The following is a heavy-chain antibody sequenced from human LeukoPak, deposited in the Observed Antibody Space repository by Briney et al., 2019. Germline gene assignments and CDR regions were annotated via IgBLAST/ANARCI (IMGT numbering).Heavy chain of an antibody. J-gene: IGHJ5*02. D-gene: IGHD2-2*01. V-gene: IGHV4-34*01. CDR2: INARGDT. CDR3: VRGQVPAARGYNWFDP. Sequence: PSETLSLTCALYGWSFNDYYWNWIRQPPGKGLEWIGEINARGDTNYNPSLKSRVTISDDTSKKQFSLRFTSTIAADTAVYYCVRGQVPAARGYNWFDPWGQGTLVTVSS. CDR1: GWSFNDYY.